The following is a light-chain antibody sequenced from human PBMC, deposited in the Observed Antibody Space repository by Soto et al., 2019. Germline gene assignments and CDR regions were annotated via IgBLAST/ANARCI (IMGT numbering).Light chain of an antibody. Sequence: QSALTQPASVSGSPGQSITISCTGTSSDVGAYNYVSWYQQHPEKAPKLVIYDVTNRPSGISNRFSGSKSGNTASLTISGLQAEDEADYHCSSYTSSSTWVFGGGTKLTVL. CDR3: SSYTSSSTWV. CDR2: DVT. CDR1: SSDVGAYNY. J-gene: IGLJ3*02. V-gene: IGLV2-14*03.